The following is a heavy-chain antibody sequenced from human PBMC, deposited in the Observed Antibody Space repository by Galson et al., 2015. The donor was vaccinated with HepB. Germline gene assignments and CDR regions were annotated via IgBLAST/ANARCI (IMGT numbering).Heavy chain of an antibody. Sequence: SLRLSCAASGFSFSSYAMNWVRQAPGKGLEWVSGISSSGGATYYADSVKGRLTISRDHSNNILYLQMKNLRAEDTALYHCAKYVEVSTINRYGLDVWGQGTTVTVSS. V-gene: IGHV3-23*01. J-gene: IGHJ6*02. CDR1: GFSFSSYA. CDR3: AKYVEVSTINRYGLDV. CDR2: ISSSGGAT. D-gene: IGHD5/OR15-5a*01.